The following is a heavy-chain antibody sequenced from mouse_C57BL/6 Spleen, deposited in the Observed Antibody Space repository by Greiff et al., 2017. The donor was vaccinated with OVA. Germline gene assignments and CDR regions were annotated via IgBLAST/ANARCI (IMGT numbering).Heavy chain of an antibody. Sequence: EVQGVESGGDLVKPGGSLKLSCAASGFTFSSYGMSWVRQTPDKRLEWVATISSGGSYTYYPDSVKGRFTISRDNAKNTLYLQMSSLKSEDTAMYYCARQSITTAFDYWGQGTTLTVSS. D-gene: IGHD1-2*01. CDR3: ARQSITTAFDY. V-gene: IGHV5-6*01. J-gene: IGHJ2*01. CDR2: ISSGGSYT. CDR1: GFTFSSYG.